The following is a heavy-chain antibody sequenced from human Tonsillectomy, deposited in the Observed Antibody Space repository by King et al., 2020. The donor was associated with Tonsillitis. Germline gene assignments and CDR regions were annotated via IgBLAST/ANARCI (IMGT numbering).Heavy chain of an antibody. J-gene: IGHJ4*02. Sequence: QVQLQESGPGLVKPSETLSLTCTVSGGSISSSSYYWDWIRQPPGKGLEWIGSIYYSGNTYYNPSLKSRVTISVDTSKNQFSLKLSSVTAADTAVYYCARHRSYYYDSSGLRYLDYWGQGILVTVSS. CDR2: IYYSGNT. CDR3: ARHRSYYYDSSGLRYLDY. CDR1: GGSISSSSYY. V-gene: IGHV4-39*01. D-gene: IGHD3-22*01.